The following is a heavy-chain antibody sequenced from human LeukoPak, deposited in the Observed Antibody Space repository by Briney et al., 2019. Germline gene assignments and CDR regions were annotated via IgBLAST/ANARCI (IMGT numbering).Heavy chain of an antibody. V-gene: IGHV1-2*02. CDR2: INPNSGGT. CDR1: GYTFTSYG. Sequence: GASVKVSCTASGYTFTSYGISWVRQAPGQGLEWMGWINPNSGGTNYAQKFQGRVTMTRHTSISTAYMELSRLRSDDTAVYYCARVRARDGYNDAFDIWGQGTMVTVSS. J-gene: IGHJ3*02. D-gene: IGHD5-24*01. CDR3: ARVRARDGYNDAFDI.